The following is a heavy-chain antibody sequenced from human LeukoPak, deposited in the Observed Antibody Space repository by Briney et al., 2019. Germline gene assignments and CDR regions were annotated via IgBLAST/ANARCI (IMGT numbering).Heavy chain of an antibody. J-gene: IGHJ5*02. CDR3: ATCSSTSCYLPYNWFDP. D-gene: IGHD2-2*01. CDR1: GYTFTGYY. Sequence: ASVKASCKASGYTFTGYYMHWVRQAPGQGLGWMGWINPNSGGTNYAQKFQGRVTMTRDTSISTAYMELSRLRSDDTAVYYCATCSSTSCYLPYNWFDPWGQGTLVTVSS. CDR2: INPNSGGT. V-gene: IGHV1-2*02.